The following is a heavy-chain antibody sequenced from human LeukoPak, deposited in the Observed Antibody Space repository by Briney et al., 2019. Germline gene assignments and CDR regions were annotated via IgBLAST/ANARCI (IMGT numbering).Heavy chain of an antibody. CDR3: ARVPKKLLWFGEPNLG. Sequence: SETLSLTCTVSGGSISSSSYYWGWIRQPPGKGLEWIGSIYYSGSTYYNPSLKSRVTISVDTSKNQFSLKLSSVTAADTAVHYCARVPKKLLWFGEPNLGWGQGTLVTVSS. D-gene: IGHD3-10*01. CDR1: GGSISSSSYY. J-gene: IGHJ4*02. CDR2: IYYSGST. V-gene: IGHV4-39*07.